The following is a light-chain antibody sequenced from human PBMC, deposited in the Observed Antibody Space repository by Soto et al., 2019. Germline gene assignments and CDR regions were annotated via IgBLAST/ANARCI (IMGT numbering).Light chain of an antibody. CDR3: QKYNSYFPYT. CDR1: QSISSW. J-gene: IGKJ2*01. V-gene: IGKV1-5*03. CDR2: KAS. Sequence: DIQMTQSPSTLSASVGDRVTITCRASQSISSWLAWYQQKPGKAPKLLIYKASSLESGVPSRFSGSGSGTEFTLTISSLQPDDFATYYCQKYNSYFPYTFGQGTKLEIK.